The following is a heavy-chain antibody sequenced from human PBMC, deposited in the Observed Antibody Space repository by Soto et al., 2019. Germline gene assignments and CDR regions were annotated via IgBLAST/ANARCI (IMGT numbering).Heavy chain of an antibody. J-gene: IGHJ6*02. D-gene: IGHD5-18*01. CDR1: GGSISSSRYY. CDR3: ACIFSGGYGYGFYYYGIDV. V-gene: IGHV4-39*01. Sequence: PSETLSLTCTVSGGSISSSRYYWGWIRQPPGQGLEWIGSIYYSGSTYYNPSLKSRVTISVDTSKNQFSLKLSTVTAADTAVYYCACIFSGGYGYGFYYYGIDVWGQWTTVTVS. CDR2: IYYSGST.